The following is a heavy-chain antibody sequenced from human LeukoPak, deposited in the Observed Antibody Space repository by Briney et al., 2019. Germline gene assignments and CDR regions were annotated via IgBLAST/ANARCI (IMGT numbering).Heavy chain of an antibody. Sequence: PSETLSLTCTVSGGSISSSSYYWGWIRQPPGKGLEWIGSIYYSGSTYYNPSLKSRVTISVDTSKNQFSLKLSSVTAADTAVYYCARHSIAAAAYYSDYWGQGTLVTVSS. D-gene: IGHD6-13*01. CDR2: IYYSGST. J-gene: IGHJ4*02. CDR1: GGSISSSSYY. V-gene: IGHV4-39*01. CDR3: ARHSIAAAAYYSDY.